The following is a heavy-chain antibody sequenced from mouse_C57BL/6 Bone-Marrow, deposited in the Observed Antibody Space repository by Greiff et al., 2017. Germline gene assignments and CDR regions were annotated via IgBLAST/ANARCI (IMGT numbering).Heavy chain of an antibody. CDR3: ASDGYFAWFAY. CDR2: LDPSDSYT. J-gene: IGHJ3*01. D-gene: IGHD2-3*01. CDR1: GYTFTSYW. V-gene: IGHV1-50*01. Sequence: VQLQQPGAELVKPGASVKLSCKASGYTFTSYWMQWVKQRPGQGLEWIGELDPSDSYTNYNQKFKGKATLTVDTSSRPAYMQLSSLTSEDSAVYYCASDGYFAWFAYWGQGTLVTVSA.